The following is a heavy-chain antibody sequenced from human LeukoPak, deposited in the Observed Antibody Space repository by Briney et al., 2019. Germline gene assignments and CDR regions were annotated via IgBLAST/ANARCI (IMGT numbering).Heavy chain of an antibody. J-gene: IGHJ3*02. Sequence: PGGSLRLSCAASGFTFSDYYMSWLRQAPGKGLEWVSYISSSGSTIYYADSVKGRVHISRHNAKNSLYLQMNSLRAEDTAVYYCARGCDSSSWYCAFDIWGQGTMVTVSS. CDR1: GFTFSDYY. CDR3: ARGCDSSSWYCAFDI. CDR2: ISSSGSTI. D-gene: IGHD6-13*01. V-gene: IGHV3-11*01.